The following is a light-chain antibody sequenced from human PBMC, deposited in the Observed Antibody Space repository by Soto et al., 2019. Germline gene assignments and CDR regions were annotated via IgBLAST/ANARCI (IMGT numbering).Light chain of an antibody. CDR1: QSVLYSSNNKNY. Sequence: DIVMTQSPDSLAVSLGERATINCKSSQSVLYSSNNKNYLAWYQQKPGQPPKLLIYWASTRESGVPDRFSGSGSGTDFTLTISSLQAEDVAVYYCQQYYSTIIFGQGTRLEIK. V-gene: IGKV4-1*01. CDR2: WAS. CDR3: QQYYSTII. J-gene: IGKJ5*01.